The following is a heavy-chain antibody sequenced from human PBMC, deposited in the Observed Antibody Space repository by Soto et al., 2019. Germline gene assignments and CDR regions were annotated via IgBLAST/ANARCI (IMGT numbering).Heavy chain of an antibody. CDR3: AREGSWNDDFGPGSY. D-gene: IGHD1-1*01. CDR1: GFTFDDYG. CDR2: INWNGSST. Sequence: PGGSLRLSCAASGFTFDDYGMSWVRQAPGKGLEWVSGINWNGSSTDYADSVKGRFTISRDSAKNSLYLQMNSLRAEDTALYYCAREGSWNDDFGPGSYWGQGTLVTVSS. J-gene: IGHJ4*02. V-gene: IGHV3-20*04.